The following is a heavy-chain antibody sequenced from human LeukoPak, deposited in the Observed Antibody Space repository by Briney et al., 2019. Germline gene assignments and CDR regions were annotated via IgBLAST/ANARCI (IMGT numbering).Heavy chain of an antibody. V-gene: IGHV3-30*04. CDR1: GFTFSSYA. Sequence: GGSLRLSCAASGFTFSSYAMHWVRQAPGKGLEWVAVISYDGSNKYYADSVKGRFTISRDNSKTTLYLQMNSLRADDTAMYYCARDADTTNHFSWLDYWGQGTLVTASS. CDR2: ISYDGSNK. D-gene: IGHD2-8*01. CDR3: ARDADTTNHFSWLDY. J-gene: IGHJ4*02.